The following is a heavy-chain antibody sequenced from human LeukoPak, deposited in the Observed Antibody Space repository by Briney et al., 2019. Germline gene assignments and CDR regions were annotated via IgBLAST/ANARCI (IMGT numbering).Heavy chain of an antibody. J-gene: IGHJ3*02. CDR1: GYRFTRYW. CDR2: IDPSDSYT. CDR3: AQVMMAFDI. D-gene: IGHD3-16*01. V-gene: IGHV5-10-1*01. Sequence: GESLKISCKGSGYRFTRYWISWVRQMPGKGLEWMGRIDPSDSYTNYSPSFQGHVTISADKSISTAYLQWSSLKASDTAMYYCAQVMMAFDIWGQGTMVTVSS.